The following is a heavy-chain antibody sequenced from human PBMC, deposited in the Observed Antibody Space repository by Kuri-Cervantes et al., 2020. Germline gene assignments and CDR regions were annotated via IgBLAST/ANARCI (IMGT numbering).Heavy chain of an antibody. J-gene: IGHJ6*02. Sequence: GGSLRLSCAASGFSFSSYGMSWVRQAPGKGLEWVAVIWYDGSNKYYADSVKGRFTISRDNSKNTLYLQMNSLRAEDTAVYYCARVRWEPPYYYGMDVWGQGTTVTVSS. D-gene: IGHD1-26*01. V-gene: IGHV3-33*08. CDR1: GFSFSSYG. CDR2: IWYDGSNK. CDR3: ARVRWEPPYYYGMDV.